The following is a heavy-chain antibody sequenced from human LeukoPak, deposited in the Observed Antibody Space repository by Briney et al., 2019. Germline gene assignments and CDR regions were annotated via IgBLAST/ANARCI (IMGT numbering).Heavy chain of an antibody. Sequence: ASVKVSCKASGYTFTGYYMHWVRQAPGQGLEWMGWINPNSGGTNYAQKFQGRVTMTRDTSISTAYMELSRLRSDDTAVYYCATKDYYDSSGYYYYYYYGVDVWGQGTTVTVSS. D-gene: IGHD3-22*01. CDR1: GYTFTGYY. CDR2: INPNSGGT. CDR3: ATKDYYDSSGYYYYYYYGVDV. J-gene: IGHJ6*02. V-gene: IGHV1-2*02.